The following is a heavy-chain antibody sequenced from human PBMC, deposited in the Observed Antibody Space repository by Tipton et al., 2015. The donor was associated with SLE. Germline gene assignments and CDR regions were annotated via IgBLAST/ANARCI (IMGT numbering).Heavy chain of an antibody. CDR1: GGSINGYF. V-gene: IGHV4-59*12. J-gene: IGHJ5*02. CDR3: AREINSSEGFDP. D-gene: IGHD2/OR15-2a*01. CDR2: IHYTGSS. Sequence: TLSLTCTVSGGSINGYFWSWIRQPPGKELEWIGYIHYTGSSHYRASFESRVTISADTPKNQVSLKVFSVTAADTAVYYCAREINSSEGFDPWGQGVLVTVSS.